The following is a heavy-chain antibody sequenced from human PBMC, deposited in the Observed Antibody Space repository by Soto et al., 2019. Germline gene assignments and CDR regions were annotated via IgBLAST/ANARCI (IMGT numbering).Heavy chain of an antibody. D-gene: IGHD1-20*01. J-gene: IGHJ3*02. CDR1: GFSFRNFE. CDR2: IDATGNII. Sequence: EVQLVESGGGLVQPGGSLRLSCAASGFSFRNFEMNWVRQAPGKGLEWVSYIDATGNIIYYADSVKGRFTISRDNSKNALFLQMNSLRAEDTAVYYCARDRWHSNRYPGAFEIWGRGTMVTVSS. V-gene: IGHV3-48*03. CDR3: ARDRWHSNRYPGAFEI.